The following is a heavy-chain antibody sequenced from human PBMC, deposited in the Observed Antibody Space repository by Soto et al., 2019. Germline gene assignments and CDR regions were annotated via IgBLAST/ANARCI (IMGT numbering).Heavy chain of an antibody. V-gene: IGHV3-23*01. CDR2: IVSSGSDT. CDR1: GFTFSTYA. D-gene: IGHD6-13*01. Sequence: EVQLLESGGGLVQPGGSLRLSCAASGFTFSTYAMNWVRQAPGKGLEWVSLIVSSGSDTYYADSVKGRFTISRDNSQNTMYLQMNSLRADDTAVYYCAKAEGSSYGREYSQHWGQGTLVTVSS. J-gene: IGHJ1*01. CDR3: AKAEGSSYGREYSQH.